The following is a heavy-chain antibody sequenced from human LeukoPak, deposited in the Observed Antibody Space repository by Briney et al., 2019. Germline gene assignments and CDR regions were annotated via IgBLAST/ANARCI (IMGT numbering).Heavy chain of an antibody. CDR1: GGSFSGYY. CDR3: ARAHPTGYCSGGSCHPDYYYYGMDV. CDR2: INHSGST. D-gene: IGHD2-15*01. V-gene: IGHV4-34*01. J-gene: IGHJ6*02. Sequence: PSETLSLTCAVYGGSFSGYYWSWIRQPPGKGLEWIGEINHSGSTNYNPSLKSRVTISVDTSKNQFSLKLSSVTAADTAVYYCARAHPTGYCSGGSCHPDYYYYGMDVWGQGTTVTVSS.